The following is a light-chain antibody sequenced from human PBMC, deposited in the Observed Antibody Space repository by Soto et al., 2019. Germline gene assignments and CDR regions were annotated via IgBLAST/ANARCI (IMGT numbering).Light chain of an antibody. CDR1: SSDVGDYNY. CDR3: SSYTSTSTPFA. Sequence: QSALTQPASVSGSPGQSITISCTGTSSDVGDYNYVSWYQQYPGKAPKLMIYEVSNRPSGVSNRFSGSKSGNTASLTISGLQAEDEADYYCSSYTSTSTPFAFGTGTKVTVL. CDR2: EVS. V-gene: IGLV2-14*01. J-gene: IGLJ1*01.